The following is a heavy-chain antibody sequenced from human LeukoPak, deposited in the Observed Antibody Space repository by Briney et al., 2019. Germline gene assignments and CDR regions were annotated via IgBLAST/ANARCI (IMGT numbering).Heavy chain of an antibody. Sequence: GGTLRLSCAASGFTFSSYGMSWVRQAPGKGLEWVSAISGSGGSTYYADSVKGRFTISRDNSKNTLYLQMNSLRAEDTAVYYCAKALMYCSGGSCYSGPDYWGQGTLVTVSS. CDR2: ISGSGGST. CDR1: GFTFSSYG. J-gene: IGHJ4*02. D-gene: IGHD2-15*01. V-gene: IGHV3-23*01. CDR3: AKALMYCSGGSCYSGPDY.